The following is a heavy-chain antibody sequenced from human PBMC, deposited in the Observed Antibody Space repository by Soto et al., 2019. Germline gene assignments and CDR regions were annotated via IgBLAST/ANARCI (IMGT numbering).Heavy chain of an antibody. CDR3: TTDLRSKVAVAGTKVVGY. CDR2: IKSKTDGGTT. Sequence: GGSLRLSCAASGFTFSNAWMSWVRQAPGKGLEWVGRIKSKTDGGTTDYAAPVKGRFTISRDDSKNTLYLQMNSLKTEDTAAYYCTTDLRSKVAVAGTKVVGYWGQGTLVTVSS. D-gene: IGHD6-19*01. CDR1: GFTFSNAW. V-gene: IGHV3-15*01. J-gene: IGHJ4*02.